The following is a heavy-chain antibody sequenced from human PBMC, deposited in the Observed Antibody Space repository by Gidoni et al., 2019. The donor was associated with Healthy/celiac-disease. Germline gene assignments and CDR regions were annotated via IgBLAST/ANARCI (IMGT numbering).Heavy chain of an antibody. J-gene: IGHJ2*01. D-gene: IGHD1-26*01. Sequence: EVQLVESGGGLVKPGGSLRLSCAASGFPFRSYSMNWVRQAPGKGLEWVSSISSSSSYIYYADSVKGRFTISRDNAKNSLYLQMNSLRAEDTAVYYCARGTGELRSYWYFDLWGRGTLVTVSS. CDR2: ISSSSSYI. V-gene: IGHV3-21*01. CDR1: GFPFRSYS. CDR3: ARGTGELRSYWYFDL.